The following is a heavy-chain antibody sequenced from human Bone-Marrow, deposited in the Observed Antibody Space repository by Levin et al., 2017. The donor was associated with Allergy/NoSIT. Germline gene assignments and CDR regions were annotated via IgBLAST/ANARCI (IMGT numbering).Heavy chain of an antibody. CDR1: GFSFSSYA. J-gene: IGHJ4*02. Sequence: GESLKISCTASGFSFSSYAMGWVRQVPGKGLEWVSGISGSGRITNYAESVKGRFTISRDNSKYTLYLQMTSLRADDTAVYYCAKEKLSSSWKGAFADWGQGTLVTVSS. CDR3: AKEKLSSSWKGAFAD. D-gene: IGHD6-13*01. CDR2: ISGSGRIT. V-gene: IGHV3-23*01.